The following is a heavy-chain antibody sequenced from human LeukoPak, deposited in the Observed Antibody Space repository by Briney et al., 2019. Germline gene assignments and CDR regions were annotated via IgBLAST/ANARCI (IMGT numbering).Heavy chain of an antibody. Sequence: GRSLRLSCAASGFTFSSYAMHWVRQAPGKGLEWVAVISYDGSNKYYADSVKGRFTISRDNSKNTLYLQMNSLRAEDTAVYYCARERSSSTWGQGTLVTVSS. CDR3: ARERSSST. J-gene: IGHJ5*02. D-gene: IGHD6-13*01. V-gene: IGHV3-30*04. CDR2: ISYDGSNK. CDR1: GFTFSSYA.